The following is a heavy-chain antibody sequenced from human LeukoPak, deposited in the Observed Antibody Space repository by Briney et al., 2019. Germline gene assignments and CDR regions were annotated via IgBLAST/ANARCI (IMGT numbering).Heavy chain of an antibody. Sequence: PGGSLRLSCAASGFSVSRYYMSWVRQAPGKGLEWVSVIYSGGPTYYGDSVNGRFTISRDDSKNTVYLQMNSLRAEDTAVYYCARDLGHYAFDIWGQGTRVTVSS. CDR2: IYSGGPT. V-gene: IGHV3-53*01. D-gene: IGHD3-16*01. CDR1: GFSVSRYY. CDR3: ARDLGHYAFDI. J-gene: IGHJ3*02.